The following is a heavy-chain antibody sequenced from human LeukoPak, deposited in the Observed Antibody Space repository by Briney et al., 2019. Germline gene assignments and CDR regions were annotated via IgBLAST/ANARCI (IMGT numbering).Heavy chain of an antibody. CDR1: GYTFSTYY. D-gene: IGHD4-11*01. CDR2: INPSGGSI. J-gene: IGHJ4*02. Sequence: ASVKVSCEASGYTFSTYYMHWVRQAPGQGLEWMGTINPSGGSISYAQKFQGRVTVTRDTSTSTVYMELSSLRSEDTAVYYCARYYSNYCFDYWGQGTLVTVSS. V-gene: IGHV1-46*01. CDR3: ARYYSNYCFDY.